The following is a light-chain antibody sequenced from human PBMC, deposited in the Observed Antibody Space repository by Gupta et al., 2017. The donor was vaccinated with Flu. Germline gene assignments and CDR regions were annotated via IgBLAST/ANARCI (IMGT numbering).Light chain of an antibody. V-gene: IGKV3-20*01. CDR2: GAS. J-gene: IGKJ1*01. Sequence: EIVLTPSPGTLSLSPGDRAPLSCRASQSVSSSYLAWYQQKPGQAPRLLIYGASSRATGIPDRFSGSGSGTDFTLTISRLEAEDFAVYYCQQYGSSPETFGQGTKVEIK. CDR3: QQYGSSPET. CDR1: QSVSSSY.